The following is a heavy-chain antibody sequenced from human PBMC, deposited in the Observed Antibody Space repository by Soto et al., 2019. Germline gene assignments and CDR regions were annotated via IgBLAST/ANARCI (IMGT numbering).Heavy chain of an antibody. CDR3: ARQSIVVVPAAMGWFDP. CDR2: IYYSGST. D-gene: IGHD2-2*01. Sequence: QVQLQESGPGLVKPSQTLSLTCTVSGGSISSGGYYWSWIRQHPGKGLEWIGYIYYSGSTYYNPSLKSRVSISVDTSKNLFSLKLSSVTAADTAVYYCARQSIVVVPAAMGWFDPWGQGTLVTVSS. CDR1: GGSISSGGYY. J-gene: IGHJ5*02. V-gene: IGHV4-31*03.